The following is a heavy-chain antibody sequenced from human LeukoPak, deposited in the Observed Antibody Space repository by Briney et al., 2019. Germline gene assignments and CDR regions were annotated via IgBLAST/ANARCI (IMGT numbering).Heavy chain of an antibody. CDR1: GFTFSGYA. CDR2: ISGSGGST. Sequence: GGSLRLSCAASGFTFSGYAMSWVRQAPGKGLEWVSAISGSGGSTYYADSVKGRFTISRDNSKNTLYLQMNSLRAEDTAVYYCAKRSRKYSYGLDYWGQGTLVTVSS. J-gene: IGHJ4*02. CDR3: AKRSRKYSYGLDY. V-gene: IGHV3-23*01. D-gene: IGHD5-18*01.